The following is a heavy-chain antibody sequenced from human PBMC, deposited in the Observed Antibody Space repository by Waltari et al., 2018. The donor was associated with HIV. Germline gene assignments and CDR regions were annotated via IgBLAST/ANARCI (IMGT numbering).Heavy chain of an antibody. J-gene: IGHJ4*02. CDR3: AXXXXXIDY. V-gene: IGHV4-39*07. Sequence: QLQXQESGPGLVKTSETLSLTCTVPVGSISTRNSYWGWIRQPXXKXLXWIGXXXXXGXTYXNPXLXSRXTXXVXTXKXXFSLKLSSXTAADXAXXXXAXXXXXIDYWGQGTLVTVSS. CDR2: XXXXGXT. CDR1: VGSISTRNSY.